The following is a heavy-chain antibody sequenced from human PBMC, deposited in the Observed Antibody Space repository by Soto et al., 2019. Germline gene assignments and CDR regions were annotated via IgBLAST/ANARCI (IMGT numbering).Heavy chain of an antibody. CDR3: ASSIFGVVIGFDY. J-gene: IGHJ4*02. CDR2: IYSGGST. V-gene: IGHV3-66*01. D-gene: IGHD3-3*01. Sequence: EVQLVESGGGLVQPGGSLRLSCAASGFTVSSNYMSWVRQAPGKGLEWVSVIYSGGSTYYADAVKGRCTISRDNSKNTLYLQMNSLRAEDTAVYYCASSIFGVVIGFDYWGQGTLVTVSS. CDR1: GFTVSSNY.